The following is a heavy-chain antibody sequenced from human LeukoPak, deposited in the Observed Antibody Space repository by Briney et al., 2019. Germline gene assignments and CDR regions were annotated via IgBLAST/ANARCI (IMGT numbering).Heavy chain of an antibody. CDR1: GFTFGSYA. CDR3: ARDRPPRGGYSSPYYFFYMDV. CDR2: ISYDGNND. Sequence: GGSLRLSCAASGFTFGSYAMNWVRQAPGKGLEWLALISYDGNNDYYADSVKGRFIISRDNAKSTLYLQMNSLRVEDTAVYYCARDRPPRGGYSSPYYFFYMDVWGKGTTVAVSS. J-gene: IGHJ6*03. V-gene: IGHV3-30-3*01. D-gene: IGHD5-24*01.